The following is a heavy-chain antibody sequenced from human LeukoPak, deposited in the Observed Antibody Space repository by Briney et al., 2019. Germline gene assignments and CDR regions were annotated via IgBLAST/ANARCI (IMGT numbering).Heavy chain of an antibody. D-gene: IGHD1-26*01. V-gene: IGHV3-23*01. CDR3: AKGKMWERHPFDY. CDR2: TSGSGGNT. CDR1: GFTFSTYA. Sequence: GGSLRLSCAASGFTFSTYAMSWVRQAPGKGLEWVSATSGSGGNTYYADSVKGRFTISRDNSKNMLYLQMNSLRAEDTAVYYCAKGKMWERHPFDYWGQGTLVTVSS. J-gene: IGHJ4*02.